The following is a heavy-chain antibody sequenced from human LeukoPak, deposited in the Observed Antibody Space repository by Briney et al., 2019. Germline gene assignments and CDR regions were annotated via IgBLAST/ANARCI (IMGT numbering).Heavy chain of an antibody. J-gene: IGHJ6*03. V-gene: IGHV3-53*01. CDR3: ARFSGPGMQHYYYYMDV. Sequence: GGSLRLSCAASGFSVSMKYMTWVRQAPGQGLVWVSVIFSGGTTYYADSVKGRFTVSRDNSKNMMYLQMNSLRAEDAAVYYCARFSGPGMQHYYYYMDVWGTGTTVTVSS. CDR2: IFSGGTT. CDR1: GFSVSMKY. D-gene: IGHD3-10*01.